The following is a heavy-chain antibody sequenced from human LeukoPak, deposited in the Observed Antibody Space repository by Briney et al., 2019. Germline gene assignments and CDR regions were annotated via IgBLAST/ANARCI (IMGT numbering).Heavy chain of an antibody. D-gene: IGHD3-22*01. J-gene: IGHJ4*02. CDR3: TRLRPYYYDSSGSFDY. CDR1: GFTFGDYA. CDR2: IRSKAYGGTT. V-gene: IGHV3-49*04. Sequence: GGSLRLSCTASGFTFGDYAMSWVRQAPGKGLEWVGFIRSKAYGGTTEYAASVKGRFAISRDDSKSTAYLQMNSLKTEDTAVYYCTRLRPYYYDSSGSFDYWGQGTLVTVSS.